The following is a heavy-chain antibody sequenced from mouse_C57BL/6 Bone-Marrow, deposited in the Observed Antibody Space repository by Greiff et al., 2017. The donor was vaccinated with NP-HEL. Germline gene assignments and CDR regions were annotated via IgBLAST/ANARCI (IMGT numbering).Heavy chain of an antibody. CDR3: ARGYDGYYVFDY. CDR2: ISYDGSN. V-gene: IGHV3-6*01. J-gene: IGHJ2*01. CDR1: GYSITSGYY. Sequence: EVKLQESGPGLVKPSQSLSLTCSVTGYSITSGYYWNWIRQFPGNKLEWMGYISYDGSNNYNPSLKNRISITRDPSKNQFFLKLNSVTNEDTATDDCARGYDGYYVFDYWGQGTTLTVSS. D-gene: IGHD2-3*01.